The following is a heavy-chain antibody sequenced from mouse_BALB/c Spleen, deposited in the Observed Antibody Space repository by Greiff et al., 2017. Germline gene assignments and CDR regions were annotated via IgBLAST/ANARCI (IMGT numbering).Heavy chain of an antibody. D-gene: IGHD2-4*01. J-gene: IGHJ4*01. CDR1: GFSLSTSGMG. Sequence: QVTLKVSGPGILQPSQTLSLTCSFSGFSLSTSGMGVGWIRQPSGKGLEWLAHIWWDDDKRYNPALKSRLTISKDTSSNQVFLKIASVDTADTATYYCARMGITTGVAMDYWGQGTSVTVSS. V-gene: IGHV8-8*01. CDR3: ARMGITTGVAMDY. CDR2: IWWDDDK.